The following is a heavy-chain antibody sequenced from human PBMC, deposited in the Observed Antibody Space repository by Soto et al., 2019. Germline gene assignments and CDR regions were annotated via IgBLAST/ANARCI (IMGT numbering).Heavy chain of an antibody. V-gene: IGHV4-4*07. CDR2: IYTSGST. D-gene: IGHD6-6*01. J-gene: IGHJ3*02. CDR1: GGSISSYY. CDR3: ARGEYSSPDDALDI. Sequence: QVQLQESGPGLVKPSETLSLTCTVSGGSISSYYWSWIRQPAGKGLEWIGRIYTSGSTNYNPSLKSRVTMSVDTSKNQFSLKLSSVTAADTAVYYCARGEYSSPDDALDIWGQGTMVTVSS.